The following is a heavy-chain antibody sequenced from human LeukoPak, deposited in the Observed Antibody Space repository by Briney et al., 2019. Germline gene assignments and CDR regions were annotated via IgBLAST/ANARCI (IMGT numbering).Heavy chain of an antibody. J-gene: IGHJ4*02. Sequence: GGSLRLSCAASGFTFSSYSMNWVRQAPGKGLEWVSSISSSSSYIYYADSVKGRFTISRDNAKNSLYLQMNSLRAEDTAVYYCARGLPGEMARGGFDYWGQGTLVTVSS. CDR3: ARGLPGEMARGGFDY. V-gene: IGHV3-21*01. CDR2: ISSSSSYI. CDR1: GFTFSSYS. D-gene: IGHD5-24*01.